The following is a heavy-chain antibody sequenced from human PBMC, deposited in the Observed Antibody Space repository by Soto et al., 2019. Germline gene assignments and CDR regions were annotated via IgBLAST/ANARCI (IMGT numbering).Heavy chain of an antibody. J-gene: IGHJ3*02. D-gene: IGHD3-22*01. CDR2: ISAYNGNT. CDR1: GYTFTSYG. V-gene: IGHV1-18*01. Sequence: ASAKVSCQASGYTFTSYGISWVRQAPGQGLEWMGWISAYNGNTNYAQKLQGRVTMTTDTSTSTAYMELRSLRSDDTAVYYCARDSSGRGDFDIWGQGTMVTVSS. CDR3: ARDSSGRGDFDI.